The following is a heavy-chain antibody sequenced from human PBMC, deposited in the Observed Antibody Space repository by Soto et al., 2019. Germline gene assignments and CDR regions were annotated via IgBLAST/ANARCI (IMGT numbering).Heavy chain of an antibody. Sequence: EVQLVESGGALVQPGGSLRLTCATSGFTFSNYWMTWVRQAPGKGLEWVDNINKDGSQTSFVDSVKGRFTIFRDNAKSSLYLQMNSLRGEDTAKYYCVKEIAAAQWGQGTLVTVSS. CDR2: INKDGSQT. J-gene: IGHJ4*02. D-gene: IGHD6-25*01. V-gene: IGHV3-7*01. CDR1: GFTFSNYW. CDR3: VKEIAAAQ.